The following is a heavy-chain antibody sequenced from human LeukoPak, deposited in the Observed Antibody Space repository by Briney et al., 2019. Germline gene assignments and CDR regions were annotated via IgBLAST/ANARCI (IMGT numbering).Heavy chain of an antibody. Sequence: GGSLRLSCAASGFTFSSYGMHWVRQAPGKGLEWVAVIWYDGSNKNDADSVKGRFTISRDNSKNTLYLQMNSLRAEDTAVYYCARAKVGAIDYWGQGTLVTVSS. D-gene: IGHD1-26*01. CDR2: IWYDGSNK. CDR3: ARAKVGAIDY. V-gene: IGHV3-33*01. J-gene: IGHJ4*02. CDR1: GFTFSSYG.